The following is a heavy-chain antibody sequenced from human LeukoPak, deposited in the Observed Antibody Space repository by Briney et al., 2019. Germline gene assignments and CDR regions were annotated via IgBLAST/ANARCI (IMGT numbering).Heavy chain of an antibody. CDR2: ISYDGSNK. D-gene: IGHD4-17*01. CDR3: AKDGNDRLRLPFDY. Sequence: PGGSLRLSCAASGFTFSSYAMHWVRQAPGKGLEWVAVISYDGSNKYYADSVKGRFTISRDNSKNTLYLQMNSLRAEDTAVYYCAKDGNDRLRLPFDYWGQGTLVTVSS. J-gene: IGHJ4*02. CDR1: GFTFSSYA. V-gene: IGHV3-30*04.